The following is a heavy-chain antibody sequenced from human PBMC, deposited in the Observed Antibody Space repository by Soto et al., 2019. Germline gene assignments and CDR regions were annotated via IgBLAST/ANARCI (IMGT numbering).Heavy chain of an antibody. CDR3: AKDPKKEMATIRDDY. CDR1: GFTFSSYA. Sequence: EVQLLESGGGLVQPGGSLRLSCAASGFTFSSYAMSWVRQAPGKGLEWVSAISGSGGSTYYADSVKGRFTISRDNSKNTLNLQMNSLRAEDTAVYYCAKDPKKEMATIRDDYWGQGTLVTVSS. D-gene: IGHD5-12*01. J-gene: IGHJ4*02. V-gene: IGHV3-23*01. CDR2: ISGSGGST.